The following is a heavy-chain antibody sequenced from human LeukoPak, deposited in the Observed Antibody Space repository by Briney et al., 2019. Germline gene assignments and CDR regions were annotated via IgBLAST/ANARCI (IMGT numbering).Heavy chain of an antibody. CDR3: AFYVFAGTDYHYGMDV. Sequence: ASVKVSCKASGGIFSSYAISWVRQAPGRGLEWMGGSIPIFGTANYAQKFRGRVTITADESTSTAYMELSSLRSEDTAVYYCAFYVFAGTDYHYGMDVWGKGTTVTVSS. CDR1: GGIFSSYA. D-gene: IGHD6-13*01. J-gene: IGHJ6*04. V-gene: IGHV1-69*01. CDR2: SIPIFGTA.